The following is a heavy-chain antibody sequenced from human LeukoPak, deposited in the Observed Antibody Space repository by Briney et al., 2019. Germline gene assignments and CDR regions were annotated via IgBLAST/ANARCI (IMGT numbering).Heavy chain of an antibody. V-gene: IGHV4-59*01. CDR1: GGSISSYS. D-gene: IGHD4-11*01. CDR3: ARARSYSNRNWYFDL. Sequence: SETLSLTCTVSGGSISSYSWSWIRQPPGKGLEWIGYIYSSGRTNHNPSLKSRVTISVDTSKNQFSLKLSSVTAADTAVYYCARARSYSNRNWYFDLWGRGTLVTVSS. J-gene: IGHJ2*01. CDR2: IYSSGRT.